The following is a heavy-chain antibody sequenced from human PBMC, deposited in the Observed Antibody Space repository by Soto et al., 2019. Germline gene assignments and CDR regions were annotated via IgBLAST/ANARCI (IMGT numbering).Heavy chain of an antibody. Sequence: AGSLRLSCAASGFTFSCYAMNWVRPAPGEGLEWVSAISGSGGSTYYADSVKDRFTISRDNSKNTLYLQMNSLRDEDTAVYYCAKGMIAPLGYYYVMDVWGQGTTVTVSS. J-gene: IGHJ6*02. CDR3: AKGMIAPLGYYYVMDV. CDR2: ISGSGGST. V-gene: IGHV3-23*01. CDR1: GFTFSCYA. D-gene: IGHD3-22*01.